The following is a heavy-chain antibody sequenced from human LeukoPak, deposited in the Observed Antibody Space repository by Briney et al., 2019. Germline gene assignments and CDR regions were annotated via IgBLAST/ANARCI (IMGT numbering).Heavy chain of an antibody. CDR1: GFIFSNYG. D-gene: IGHD6-19*01. CDR2: ISFDGSNK. Sequence: PGGSLRLSCAASGFIFSNYGMHWVRQAPGKGLEWVALISFDGSNKYYADSVKGRFTISRDNSKNTLYLQMNSLRAEDTAMCYCAKDPKSVAGTSSRFDPWGQGTLVTVSS. J-gene: IGHJ5*02. V-gene: IGHV3-30*18. CDR3: AKDPKSVAGTSSRFDP.